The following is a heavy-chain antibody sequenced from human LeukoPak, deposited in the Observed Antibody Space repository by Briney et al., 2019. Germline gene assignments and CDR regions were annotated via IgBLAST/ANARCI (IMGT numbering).Heavy chain of an antibody. D-gene: IGHD1-26*01. V-gene: IGHV4-34*01. J-gene: IGHJ5*02. CDR2: INHSGST. CDR3: AREYPKGGSYRFDP. CDR1: GGSFSGYY. Sequence: SETLSLTCAVYGGSFSGYYWSWIRQPPGKGLEWIGEINHSGSTNYNPSLKSRVTISVDTPKNQFSLKLNSVTAADTAVYYCAREYPKGGSYRFDPWGQGTLVTVSS.